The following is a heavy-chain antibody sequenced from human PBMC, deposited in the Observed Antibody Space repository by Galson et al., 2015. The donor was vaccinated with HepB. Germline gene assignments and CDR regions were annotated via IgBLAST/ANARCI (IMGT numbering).Heavy chain of an antibody. Sequence: CAISGDSVSSNSAAWNWIRQSPSRGLEWLGRTYYRSKWYNDYAVSVKSRITINPDTSKNQFSLQLNSVTPEDTAVYYCARDPYYYGSGSDYPGHYGMDVWGQGTTVTVSS. V-gene: IGHV6-1*01. CDR3: ARDPYYYGSGSDYPGHYGMDV. CDR1: GDSVSSNSAA. CDR2: TYYRSKWYN. D-gene: IGHD3-10*01. J-gene: IGHJ6*02.